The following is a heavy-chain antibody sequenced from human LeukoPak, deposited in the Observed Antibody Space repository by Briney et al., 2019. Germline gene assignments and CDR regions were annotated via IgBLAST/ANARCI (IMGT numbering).Heavy chain of an antibody. CDR2: IYTSGST. CDR1: GGSISSSSYY. V-gene: IGHV4-61*02. J-gene: IGHJ5*02. CDR3: AREAGVIAVAGWQGLEYNWFDP. D-gene: IGHD6-19*01. Sequence: PSETLSLTCNVSGGSISSSSYYWSWIRQPAGKGLEWIGRIYTSGSTNYNPSLKSRVTMSVDTSKNQFSLKLSSVTAADTAVYYCAREAGVIAVAGWQGLEYNWFDPWGQGTLVTVSS.